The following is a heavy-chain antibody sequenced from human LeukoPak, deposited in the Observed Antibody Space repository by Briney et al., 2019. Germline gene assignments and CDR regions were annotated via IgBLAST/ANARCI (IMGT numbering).Heavy chain of an antibody. J-gene: IGHJ4*02. D-gene: IGHD5-24*01. CDR3: AKLRRDGYNFYY. CDR1: GFTFSSYA. CDR2: ISGSGGST. Sequence: GGSLRLSCAASGFTFSSYAMSWVRQAPGKGLEWVSAISGSGGSTYYADSVKGRFTISRDNSKNTLYLQMNSLRAEDTAVYYRAKLRRDGYNFYYWGQGTLVTVSS. V-gene: IGHV3-23*01.